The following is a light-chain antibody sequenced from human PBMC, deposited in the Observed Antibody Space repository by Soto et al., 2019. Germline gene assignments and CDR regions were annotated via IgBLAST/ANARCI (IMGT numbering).Light chain of an antibody. CDR1: QSINSNY. CDR2: GSS. J-gene: IGKJ1*01. V-gene: IGKV3-20*01. Sequence: EIVLTQSPGTLSLSPGERATLSCRASQSINSNYLAWYQQKPGQGPRVLIYGSSTRATGIPDRFSGSGSGTDFTLTISTLEPEDFAVYYCQQYDNSPRTCGQGTKVEIK. CDR3: QQYDNSPRT.